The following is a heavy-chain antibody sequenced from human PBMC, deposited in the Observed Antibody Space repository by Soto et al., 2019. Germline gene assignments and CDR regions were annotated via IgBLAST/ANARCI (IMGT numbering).Heavy chain of an antibody. D-gene: IGHD3-22*01. Sequence: GGSLRLSCAASGFTFSSYGMHWVRQAPGKGLEWVAVIWYDGSNKYYADSVKGRFTISRDNSKNTLYLQMNSLRAEDTAVYYCARGGYYYDSSGYYPHFDYWGQGTLVTVSS. J-gene: IGHJ4*02. CDR1: GFTFSSYG. V-gene: IGHV3-33*01. CDR3: ARGGYYYDSSGYYPHFDY. CDR2: IWYDGSNK.